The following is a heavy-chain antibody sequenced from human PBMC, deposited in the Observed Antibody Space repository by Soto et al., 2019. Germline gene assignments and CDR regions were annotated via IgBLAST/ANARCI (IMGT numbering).Heavy chain of an antibody. D-gene: IGHD4-17*01. CDR2: ISSSSSYI. CDR3: ARNAYGDLFHFDY. Sequence: EVQLVESGGGLVKPGGSLRLSCAASGFTFSSYSMNWVRQAPGKGLEWVSSISSSSSYIYYADSVKGRFTISRDNAKNSLYLQMNSLGAEDTAVYYCARNAYGDLFHFDYWGQGTLVTVSS. CDR1: GFTFSSYS. J-gene: IGHJ4*02. V-gene: IGHV3-21*01.